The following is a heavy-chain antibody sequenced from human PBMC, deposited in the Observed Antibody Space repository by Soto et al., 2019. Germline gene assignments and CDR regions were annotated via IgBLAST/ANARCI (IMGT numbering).Heavy chain of an antibody. D-gene: IGHD5-12*01. CDR3: ARGGWIHAFDI. CDR1: GFTFSGYW. Sequence: EVQLVESGGGLVQPGGSLRLSCAASGFTFSGYWMTWVRQAPGKGLEWVANIKQDGGEKYYVDSVKGRFTISRDNAKNSLYLQMNSLRVEYTAVYYCARGGWIHAFDIWGQGTMVTVSS. J-gene: IGHJ3*02. V-gene: IGHV3-7*05. CDR2: IKQDGGEK.